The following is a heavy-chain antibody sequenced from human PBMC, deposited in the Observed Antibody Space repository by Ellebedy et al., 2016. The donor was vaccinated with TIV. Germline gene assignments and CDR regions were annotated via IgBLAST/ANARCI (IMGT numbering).Heavy chain of an antibody. CDR1: GGSFSGYY. CDR3: ARFKWEPHYYYYGMDV. CDR2: INHSGST. Sequence: SETLSLXCAVYGGSFSGYYWSWIRQPPGKGLEWIGEINHSGSTNYNPSLKSRVTISVDTSKNQFSLKLSSVTAADTAVYYCARFKWEPHYYYYGMDVWGQGTTVTVSS. V-gene: IGHV4-34*01. J-gene: IGHJ6*02. D-gene: IGHD1-26*01.